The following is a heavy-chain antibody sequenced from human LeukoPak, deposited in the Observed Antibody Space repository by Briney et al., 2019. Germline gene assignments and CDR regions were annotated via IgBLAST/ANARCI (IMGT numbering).Heavy chain of an antibody. Sequence: SETLSLTCAVYGGSFSGFYWSWIRQPPGKGLEWIGEITHSGSTNYNPSLKSRVTISVDTSKSQFSLKLNSVTAADTAVYYCARRLRFYYYYMDVWGKGTTVTISS. J-gene: IGHJ6*03. CDR1: GGSFSGFY. V-gene: IGHV4-34*01. CDR3: ARRLRFYYYYMDV. CDR2: ITHSGST. D-gene: IGHD2-15*01.